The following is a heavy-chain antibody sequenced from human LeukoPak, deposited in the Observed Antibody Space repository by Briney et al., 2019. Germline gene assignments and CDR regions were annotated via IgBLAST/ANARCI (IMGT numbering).Heavy chain of an antibody. Sequence: ASVKVSCKASGYTFTSSGISWVRQAPGQGLEWMGWISGYNGETNYVQKFLGRVTMTIDSSTSTAYMELRSLRSDDTAVYYCARLNPMRDCSSTSCYSGDDNWFDPWGQGTLVTVSS. D-gene: IGHD2-2*01. CDR2: ISGYNGET. CDR1: GYTFTSSG. CDR3: ARLNPMRDCSSTSCYSGDDNWFDP. V-gene: IGHV1-18*01. J-gene: IGHJ5*02.